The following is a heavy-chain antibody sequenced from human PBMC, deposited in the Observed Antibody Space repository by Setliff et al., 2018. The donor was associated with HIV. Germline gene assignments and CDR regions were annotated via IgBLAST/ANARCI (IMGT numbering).Heavy chain of an antibody. D-gene: IGHD4-17*01. CDR3: ARLSTGDLRLFEY. Sequence: SETLSLTCSVSGDSIGGSGDYWSWVRQPAGKRPEWSGHIYVTGSTSYKPYLRGRATISLDTSKNQFSLKLTSVTAADPSVYFCARLSTGDLRLFEYWGHGALVTVSS. CDR1: GDSIGGSGDY. CDR2: IYVTGST. V-gene: IGHV4-61*09. J-gene: IGHJ4*01.